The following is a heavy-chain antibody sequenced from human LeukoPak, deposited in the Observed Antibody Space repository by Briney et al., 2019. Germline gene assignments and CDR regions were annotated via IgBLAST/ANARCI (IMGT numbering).Heavy chain of an antibody. J-gene: IGHJ3*01. CDR2: MNPNSANT. D-gene: IGHD5-12*01. V-gene: IGHV1-8*01. CDR1: GNTFTTYD. Sequence: ASVKVSCKASGNTFTTYDINWVRHANGQGLEWMGWMNPNSANTGYAQKFQGRVTMTRNTSITTAYMELGSLRSEDTAVYYCARAFSSGYDSYAAFDLWGQGTMVTVSS. CDR3: ARAFSSGYDSYAAFDL.